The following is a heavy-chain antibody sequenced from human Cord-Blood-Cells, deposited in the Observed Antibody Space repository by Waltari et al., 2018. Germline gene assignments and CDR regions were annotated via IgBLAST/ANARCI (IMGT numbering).Heavy chain of an antibody. CDR1: GGSSSGYY. V-gene: IGHV4-34*01. Sequence: QVQLQQWGAGRLKPSETLSLTSAVYGGSSSGYYWSWIRQPPGNGLEWIGEINHSGSTNYNPSLKSRVTISVDTSKNQFSLKLSSVTAADTAVYYCARGRLPLGCDYWGQGTLVTVSS. J-gene: IGHJ4*02. CDR3: ARGRLPLGCDY. D-gene: IGHD2-15*01. CDR2: INHSGST.